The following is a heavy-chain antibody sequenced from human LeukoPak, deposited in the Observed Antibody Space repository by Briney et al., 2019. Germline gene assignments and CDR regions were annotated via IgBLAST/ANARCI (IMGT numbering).Heavy chain of an antibody. Sequence: PGESLRLSCAAPAFSLSDFTMHWVRQASGKGLEWVARIRSKANNYATEYGASVKGRFTITRDDAKNTAYLQMNSLKTEDTAIYYCSAGPSGWTESFRHWGQGTLVTVSS. CDR2: IRSKANNYAT. V-gene: IGHV3-73*01. CDR1: AFSLSDFT. D-gene: IGHD6-19*01. CDR3: SAGPSGWTESFRH. J-gene: IGHJ1*01.